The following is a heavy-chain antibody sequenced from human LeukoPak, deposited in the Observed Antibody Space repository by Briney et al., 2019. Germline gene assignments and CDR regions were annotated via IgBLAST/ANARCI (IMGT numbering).Heavy chain of an antibody. CDR2: IYYSGST. CDR3: ARHPAPMYNYDSSGYYDY. D-gene: IGHD3-22*01. CDR1: GGSISSTSYY. V-gene: IGHV4-39*01. Sequence: SETLSLTCTVSGGSISSTSYYWGWIRQPPGKGLEWIGSIYYSGSTYYNPSLKSRVTISVDTSKNQFSLKLNSVTAADTAVYDCARHPAPMYNYDSSGYYDYWGQGTLVTVSS. J-gene: IGHJ4*02.